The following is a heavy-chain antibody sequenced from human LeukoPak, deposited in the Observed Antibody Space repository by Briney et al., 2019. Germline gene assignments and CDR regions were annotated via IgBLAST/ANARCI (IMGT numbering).Heavy chain of an antibody. J-gene: IGHJ4*02. CDR1: GFTLSRST. Sequence: GGSLRLSCAASGFTLSRSTMSWLRQAPGKGLEWVSALNSGGGSTSAESVKGRFTISRDNSKNTLYLQMNSLRAEDTALYYCARGSDTAGSYRPFDYWGQGTLVTVSS. CDR3: ARGSDTAGSYRPFDY. V-gene: IGHV3-23*01. D-gene: IGHD3-10*01. CDR2: LNSGGGST.